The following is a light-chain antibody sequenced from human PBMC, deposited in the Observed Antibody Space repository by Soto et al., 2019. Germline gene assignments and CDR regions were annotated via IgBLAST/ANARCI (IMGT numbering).Light chain of an antibody. V-gene: IGLV2-14*01. CDR3: SSYTSNNSPYV. CDR1: SSDVCGYNY. J-gene: IGLJ1*01. CDR2: EVS. Sequence: QSALTQPASVSGSPGQSITISCTGTSSDVCGYNYVSWYQHHPCKAPKLMIHEVSDRPSGVSNRFSGSKSGNTASLTISGLQAEDEATYYCSSYTSNNSPYVFGTGTKVTVL.